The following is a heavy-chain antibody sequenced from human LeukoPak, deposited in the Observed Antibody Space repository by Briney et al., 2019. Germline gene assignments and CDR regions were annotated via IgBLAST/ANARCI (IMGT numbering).Heavy chain of an antibody. CDR2: IKPDGNEK. Sequence: KAGGSLRLSCAASGFTFSTYWMTWVRQAPGKGLEWVANIKPDGNEKFYVDSVKGRFSISRDNAKKSLYMQMNSQRAEDTAVYYCARDQDPDYWGQGTLVTVSS. CDR3: ARDQDPDY. CDR1: GFTFSTYW. V-gene: IGHV3-7*01. J-gene: IGHJ4*02.